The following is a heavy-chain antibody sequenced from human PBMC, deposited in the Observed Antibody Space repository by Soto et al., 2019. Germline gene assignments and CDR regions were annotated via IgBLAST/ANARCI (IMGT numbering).Heavy chain of an antibody. J-gene: IGHJ5*02. CDR1: GFTFDDYA. D-gene: IGHD1-26*01. CDR2: ISWNSGSI. Sequence: EVQLVESGGGLVQPGRSLRLSCAASGFTFDDYAMHWVRQAPGKGLEWVSGISWNSGSIGYADSVKGRFTISRDNAKNSLYLHMNSLRAEDTALYYSAKALGRMPASFDPWGPGTLVTVSS. V-gene: IGHV3-9*01. CDR3: AKALGRMPASFDP.